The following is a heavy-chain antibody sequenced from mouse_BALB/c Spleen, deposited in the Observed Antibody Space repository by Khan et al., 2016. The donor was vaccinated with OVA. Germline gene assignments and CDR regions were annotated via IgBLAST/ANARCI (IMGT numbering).Heavy chain of an antibody. CDR3: VRDGNYMDS. Sequence: EVELVESGPDLVKPSQSLSLTCTVTGYSITSGYAWHWLRQFPGNKLEWMGYIYHSGNINYNPSLKSRFSITRDTSKNLFFLQLNSVTTEDTATYYCVRDGNYMDSWSQGTSVTVSS. CDR1: GYSITSGYA. CDR2: IYHSGNI. D-gene: IGHD2-1*01. J-gene: IGHJ4*01. V-gene: IGHV3-1*02.